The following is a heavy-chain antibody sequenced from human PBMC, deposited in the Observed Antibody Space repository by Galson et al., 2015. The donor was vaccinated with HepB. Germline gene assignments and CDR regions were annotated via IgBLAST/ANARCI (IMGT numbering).Heavy chain of an antibody. V-gene: IGHV3-48*01. CDR1: EFTFSKGW. Sequence: SLRLSCAGTEFTFSKGWMSWVRQAPGKGLEWVSYISSSSSTIYYADSVKGRFTISRDNAKDSLYLQMNSLRAEDTAVYYCASSRYYYGMDVWGQGTTVTVSS. J-gene: IGHJ6*02. CDR3: ASSRYYYGMDV. CDR2: ISSSSSTI.